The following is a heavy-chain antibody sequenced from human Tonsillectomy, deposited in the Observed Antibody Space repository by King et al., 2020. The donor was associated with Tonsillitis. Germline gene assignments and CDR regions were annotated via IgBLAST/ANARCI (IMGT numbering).Heavy chain of an antibody. Sequence: QLQESGPGLVKPSETLSLTCTVSGDSITSTRNFWGWIRQPPGKGLEWIGSINFRGTDYYNPSLKSRVSISIDTSKDQFSLTVTSVTAADSALYYCGRQMYSNGRYIGARFDSWGQGALVSVSS. CDR3: GRQMYSNGRYIGARFDS. D-gene: IGHD3-22*01. CDR2: INFRGTD. J-gene: IGHJ4*02. CDR1: GDSITSTRNF. V-gene: IGHV4-39*01.